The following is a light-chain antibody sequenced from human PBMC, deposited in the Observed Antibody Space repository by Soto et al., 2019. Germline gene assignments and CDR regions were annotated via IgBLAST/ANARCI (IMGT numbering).Light chain of an antibody. Sequence: QSALTQPRSVSGSPGQSVTISCTGTSSVVGGNNYVSWYQQHPGKAPKVMIYYVSERPSGVPDRFSGSQSGNTDSLTISGLQAEDEADYYCGSYAGSYTWVFGGGTKVTVL. V-gene: IGLV2-11*01. J-gene: IGLJ3*02. CDR3: GSYAGSYTWV. CDR2: YVS. CDR1: SSVVGGNNY.